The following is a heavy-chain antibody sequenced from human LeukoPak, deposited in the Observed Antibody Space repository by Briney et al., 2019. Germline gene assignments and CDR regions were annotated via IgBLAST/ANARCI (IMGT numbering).Heavy chain of an antibody. Sequence: ASVKVSCKASGYTFTSYYMYWVRQAPGQGLEWMGIINPNRGSTSYAQKFQGRVTMTRDKSTSTVYMELSRLRSEDTAVYYCARVSEETGSDYWGQGTLVTVSS. J-gene: IGHJ4*02. CDR1: GYTFTSYY. D-gene: IGHD3-10*01. CDR3: ARVSEETGSDY. V-gene: IGHV1-46*01. CDR2: INPNRGST.